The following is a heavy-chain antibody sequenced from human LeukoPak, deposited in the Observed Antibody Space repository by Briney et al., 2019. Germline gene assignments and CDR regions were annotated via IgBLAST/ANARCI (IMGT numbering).Heavy chain of an antibody. Sequence: ETLSLTCTVSGYSISSGYYWGWIRQPPGKGLEWVANIKQDGSEKYYVDSVKGRFTISRDNAKNSLYLQMNSLRAEDTAVYYCASLYCSSTSCYNWFDPWGQGTLVTVSS. D-gene: IGHD2-2*01. CDR2: IKQDGSEK. CDR3: ASLYCSSTSCYNWFDP. CDR1: GYSISSGYY. J-gene: IGHJ5*02. V-gene: IGHV3-7*01.